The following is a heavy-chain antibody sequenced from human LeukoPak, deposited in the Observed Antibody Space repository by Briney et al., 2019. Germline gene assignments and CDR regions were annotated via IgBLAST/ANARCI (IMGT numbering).Heavy chain of an antibody. Sequence: ASVKVSCKASGGTFSSYAISWVRQAPGQGLEWMGRIIPILGIANYAQKFQGRVTITADKSTSTAYMELSSLRSEDTAVYYCARSYCSSTSCVLGAFDIWGQGTMVTVSS. CDR1: GGTFSSYA. CDR3: ARSYCSSTSCVLGAFDI. CDR2: IIPILGIA. J-gene: IGHJ3*02. V-gene: IGHV1-69*04. D-gene: IGHD2-2*01.